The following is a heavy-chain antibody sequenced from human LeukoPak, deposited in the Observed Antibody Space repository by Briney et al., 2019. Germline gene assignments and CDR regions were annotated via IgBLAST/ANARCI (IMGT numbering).Heavy chain of an antibody. CDR2: LRYDGNYK. Sequence: GGSLRLSCAASGFTFSNYGMHWVRQAPGKGLEWVAFLRYDGNYKYYADSVKGRFTISRDSSKNTLYLQMNSLGAEDKGVYYCAKDSGYETSGYSFDYWDQGTLVTVSS. J-gene: IGHJ4*02. V-gene: IGHV3-30*02. CDR3: AKDSGYETSGYSFDY. CDR1: GFTFSNYG. D-gene: IGHD3-22*01.